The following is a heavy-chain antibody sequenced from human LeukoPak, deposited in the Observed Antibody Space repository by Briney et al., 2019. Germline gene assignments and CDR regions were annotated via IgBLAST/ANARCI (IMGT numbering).Heavy chain of an antibody. Sequence: KPSETLSLTCTVSGGSISSYYWSWIRQPPGKGLEWIGYIYYSGSTNYNPSLKSRVTISVDTSKNQFSLKLSSVTAADTAVYYCARGPAMALQARFDPWGQGTLVTVSS. J-gene: IGHJ5*02. CDR2: IYYSGST. CDR3: ARGPAMALQARFDP. CDR1: GGSISSYY. D-gene: IGHD5-18*01. V-gene: IGHV4-59*01.